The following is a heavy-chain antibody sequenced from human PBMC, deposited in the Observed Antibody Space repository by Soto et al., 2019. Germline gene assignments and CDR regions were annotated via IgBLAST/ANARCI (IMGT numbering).Heavy chain of an antibody. Sequence: SETLSLTCTVSGGSISSYYWSWIRQPPGKGLEWIGYIYYSGSTNYNPSLKSRVTISVDTSKNQFSLKLSSVTAADTAVYYCARDSFSYSSGSYWFDPWGQGTLVTVSS. J-gene: IGHJ5*02. D-gene: IGHD3-10*01. V-gene: IGHV4-59*01. CDR3: ARDSFSYSSGSYWFDP. CDR1: GGSISSYY. CDR2: IYYSGST.